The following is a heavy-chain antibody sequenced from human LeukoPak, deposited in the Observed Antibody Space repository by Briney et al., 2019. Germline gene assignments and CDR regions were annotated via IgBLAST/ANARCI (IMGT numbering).Heavy chain of an antibody. CDR1: GITFSNSG. Sequence: GGSLRLSCEASGITFSNSGMHWVRQAPGKGLEWVAYIGHDGRNKFYTESVRGRFTISGDNSMKMPYLQMNSLRTEDTAIYFCAKDGDWTFDIWGQGTMVTVSS. D-gene: IGHD2-21*01. V-gene: IGHV3-30*02. CDR3: AKDGDWTFDI. J-gene: IGHJ3*02. CDR2: IGHDGRNK.